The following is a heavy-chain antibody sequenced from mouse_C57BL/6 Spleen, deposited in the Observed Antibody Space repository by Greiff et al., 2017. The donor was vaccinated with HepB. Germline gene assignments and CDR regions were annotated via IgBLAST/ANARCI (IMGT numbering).Heavy chain of an antibody. CDR2: IDPSDSYT. CDR1: GYTFTSYW. Sequence: VQLQQPGAELVKPGASVKLSCKASGYTFTSYWMQWVKQRPGQGLEWIGEIDPSDSYTNYNQKFKGKATLTVDTSSSTAYMQLSSLTSEDSAVYYCARKTTVVATEDYWGQGTTLTVSS. D-gene: IGHD1-1*01. J-gene: IGHJ2*01. CDR3: ARKTTVVATEDY. V-gene: IGHV1-50*01.